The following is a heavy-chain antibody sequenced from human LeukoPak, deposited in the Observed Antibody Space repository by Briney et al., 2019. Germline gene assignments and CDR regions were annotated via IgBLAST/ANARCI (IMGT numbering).Heavy chain of an antibody. Sequence: GGSLRLSCATSDFIFSSYAMHWVRQAPGKGLVWVALISYDGDTYYADSVKGRFTISRDNSKSTLYLQMNSLRAEDTAVYYCARDQGGEQSYWGQGTLVTVSS. CDR2: ISYDGDT. D-gene: IGHD3-16*01. V-gene: IGHV3-30*04. J-gene: IGHJ4*02. CDR3: ARDQGGEQSY. CDR1: DFIFSSYA.